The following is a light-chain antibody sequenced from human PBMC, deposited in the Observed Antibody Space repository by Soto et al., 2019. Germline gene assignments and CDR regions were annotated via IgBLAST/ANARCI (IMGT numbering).Light chain of an antibody. V-gene: IGKV3-11*01. CDR3: QQRYNWLT. CDR2: GAS. Sequence: IVLTQSPATLSLSPGERATLSCRARQTVSTYLSWYQHKPGQAPRLLIYGASNRATGIPPRFSGSGSGTDFTLTISSLEPEDSAVYYCQQRYNWLTFGGGTKVEIK. J-gene: IGKJ4*01. CDR1: QTVSTY.